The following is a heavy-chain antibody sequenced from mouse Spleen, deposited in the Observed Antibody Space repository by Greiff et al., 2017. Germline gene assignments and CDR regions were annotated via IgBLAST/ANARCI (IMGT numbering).Heavy chain of an antibody. CDR2: IDPETGGT. CDR1: GYTFTDYE. V-gene: IGHV1-15*01. J-gene: IGHJ3*01. D-gene: IGHD4-1*01. Sequence: QVQLQQSGAELVRPGASVTLSCKASGYTFTDYEMHWVKQTPVHGLEWIGAIDPETGGTAYNQKFKGKAILTADKSSSTAYMELRSLTSEDSAVYYCTTGTMAWFAYWGQGTLVTVSA. CDR3: TTGTMAWFAY.